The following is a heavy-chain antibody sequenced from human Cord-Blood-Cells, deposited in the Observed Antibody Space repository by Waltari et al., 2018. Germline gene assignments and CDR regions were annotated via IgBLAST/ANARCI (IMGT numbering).Heavy chain of an antibody. CDR3: ARGRGITGTTDY. CDR2: IWYDGSNK. D-gene: IGHD1-7*01. V-gene: IGHV3-33*01. J-gene: IGHJ4*02. CDR1: GFPFSSYG. Sequence: QVQLVESGGGVVQPGRSLRLSCAASGFPFSSYGMHWVRQAPGKGLEWVAVIWYDGSNKYYADSVKGRFTISRDNSKNTLYLQMNSLRAEDTAVYYCARGRGITGTTDYWGQGTLVTVSS.